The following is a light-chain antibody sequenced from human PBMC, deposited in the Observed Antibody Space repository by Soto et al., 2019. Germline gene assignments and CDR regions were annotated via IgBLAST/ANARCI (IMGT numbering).Light chain of an antibody. J-gene: IGKJ1*01. Sequence: DIVMTQSPLSLPVTPGEPASISCRSSQSLLHSNGYNYLDWYLQKPGQSPQLLNYLGSNRASGVPDRLIGRGSGTDFTLKISIVEAEDVEVYYCMQALQTPWTFGPWTKVEIK. V-gene: IGKV2-28*01. CDR3: MQALQTPWT. CDR1: QSLLHSNGYNY. CDR2: LGS.